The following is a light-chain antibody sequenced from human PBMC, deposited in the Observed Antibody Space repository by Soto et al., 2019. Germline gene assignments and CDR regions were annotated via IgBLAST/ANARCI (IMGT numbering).Light chain of an antibody. J-gene: IGLJ3*02. V-gene: IGLV6-57*04. CDR1: SGSIASNH. Sequence: NFVLTQSHSVSESPGKTVTISCTRSSGSIASNHVQWYQQRPGSAPILVIYEDNQRPSGVPDRFSASIDSSSNSASLTISGLKTEDEADYYCHSFDSSTWVFGGGTKVTVL. CDR2: EDN. CDR3: HSFDSSTWV.